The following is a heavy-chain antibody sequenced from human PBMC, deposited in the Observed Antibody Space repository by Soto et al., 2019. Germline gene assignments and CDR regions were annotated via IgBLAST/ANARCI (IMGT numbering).Heavy chain of an antibody. D-gene: IGHD6-19*01. J-gene: IGHJ6*02. CDR2: VNHSGST. CDR1: GGSFSGYY. V-gene: IGHV4-34*01. CDR3: ASGRAVARYYFAMDV. Sequence: SETLSLTCAVYGGSFSGYYWSWIRQPPGKGLEWIGEVNHSGSTNYNPSLKSRVTISVDTSKNQFSLKLSSVTAADTAVYFCASGRAVARYYFAMDVWGQGTTVTVSS.